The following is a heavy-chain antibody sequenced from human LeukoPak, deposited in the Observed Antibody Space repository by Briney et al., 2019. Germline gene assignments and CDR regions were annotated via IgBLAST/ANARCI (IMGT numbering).Heavy chain of an antibody. V-gene: IGHV3-66*04. Sequence: PGGSLRLSCAASGFTFSSYGMSWVRQAPGKGLEWVSVIYSGGSTYYADSVTGRFTISRDNTKNTLYLQMNSLRAEDTAVYYCARPQEGTVYSSGWPFDYWGQGTLVTVSS. D-gene: IGHD6-19*01. CDR1: GFTFSSYG. CDR3: ARPQEGTVYSSGWPFDY. CDR2: IYSGGST. J-gene: IGHJ4*02.